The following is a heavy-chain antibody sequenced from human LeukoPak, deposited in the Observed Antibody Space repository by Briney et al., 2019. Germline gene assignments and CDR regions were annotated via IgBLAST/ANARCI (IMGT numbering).Heavy chain of an antibody. CDR1: GFTFSSYE. CDR3: AVNYDLDY. CDR2: ISSGRTI. J-gene: IGHJ4*02. D-gene: IGHD4-11*01. Sequence: PGGSLRLSCAASGFTFSSYEMNWVRQAPGKGLEWVSYISSGRTIYYADSVQGRFTISRDNAKNSLYLQMNSLRAEDTAVYYCAVNYDLDYWGQGTLVTASS. V-gene: IGHV3-48*03.